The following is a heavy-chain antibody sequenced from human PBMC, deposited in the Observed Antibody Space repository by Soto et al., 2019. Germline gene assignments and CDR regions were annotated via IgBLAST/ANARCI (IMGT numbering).Heavy chain of an antibody. J-gene: IGHJ6*02. CDR3: ARSTGLYQLLYNYSYYGMDV. Sequence: ASVKVSCKASGYTFTSYGINWVRQAPGQGLEWMGIINPSGGSTSYAQKFQGRVTMTTDTSTSTAYMELRSLRSDDTAVYYCARSTGLYQLLYNYSYYGMDVWGQGTTVTVSS. CDR1: GYTFTSYG. D-gene: IGHD2-2*02. CDR2: INPSGGST. V-gene: IGHV1-18*01.